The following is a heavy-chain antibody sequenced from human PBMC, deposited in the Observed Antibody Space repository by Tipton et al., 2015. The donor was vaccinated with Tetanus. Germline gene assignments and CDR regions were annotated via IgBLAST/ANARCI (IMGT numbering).Heavy chain of an antibody. J-gene: IGHJ3*01. CDR3: ARSLGYYDSNGYYYGFFDV. CDR2: IHYSGRN. Sequence: TLSLTCSVSGGSISSNNYYWGWIRQPPGKGLEWIGSIHYSGRNYYNPSPKSRVTISVDTPKKQLSLRLSSVTAADTAFYYCARSLGYYDSNGYYYGFFDVWGQGTLVTVSS. CDR1: GGSISSNNYY. V-gene: IGHV4-39*01. D-gene: IGHD3-22*01.